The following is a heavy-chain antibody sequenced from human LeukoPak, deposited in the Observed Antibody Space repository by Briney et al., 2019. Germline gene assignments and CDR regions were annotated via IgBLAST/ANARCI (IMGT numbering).Heavy chain of an antibody. V-gene: IGHV4-4*02. CDR2: IYHSGTT. CDR3: ANKLYCSSTSCYPAGY. Sequence: SETLSLTCAVSGESIRSTNWWCWVRPPPGKGLEWIGEIYHSGTTNYNPSLESRVTISLDTSNNQFFLDLNSVTAADTAVYYCANKLYCSSTSCYPAGYWGQGILVTVSS. CDR1: GESIRSTNW. J-gene: IGHJ4*02. D-gene: IGHD2-2*01.